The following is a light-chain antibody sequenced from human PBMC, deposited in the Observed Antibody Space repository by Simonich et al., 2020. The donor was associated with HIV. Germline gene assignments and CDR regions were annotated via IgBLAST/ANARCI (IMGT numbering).Light chain of an antibody. J-gene: IGLJ3*02. V-gene: IGLV3-21*03. CDR2: EGS. CDR1: KIGSKS. Sequence: SYVLTQPPSVSVAPGKTARITCGVNKIGSKSVHWYQQKTGQAPVLVVYEGSDRPAGSPERFSGAKSGNTATLTISRVEAGDEADYYCQVWDSSSDLWVFGGGTKLTVL. CDR3: QVWDSSSDLWV.